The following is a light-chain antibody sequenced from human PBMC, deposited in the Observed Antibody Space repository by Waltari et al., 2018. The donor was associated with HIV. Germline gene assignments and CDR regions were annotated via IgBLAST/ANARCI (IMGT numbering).Light chain of an antibody. V-gene: IGLV3-1*01. Sequence: SYELTQPPSVSVSPGQTARITCSGDHVGDKYACWYQQKPGQSPVLVIYQDGKRPSGIPERFSGSNSGNTATLIISGTQAMDEADYYCQAWDSSTWMFGGGTKLTVL. CDR1: HVGDKY. CDR2: QDG. CDR3: QAWDSSTWM. J-gene: IGLJ3*02.